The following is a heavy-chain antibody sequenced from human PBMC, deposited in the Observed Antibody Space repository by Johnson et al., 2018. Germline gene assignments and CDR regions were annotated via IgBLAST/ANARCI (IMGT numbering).Heavy chain of an antibody. Sequence: VQLVQSGGGLVHLGGSLRVSCAASGFTFGTSWMTWVRQAPGKGLEYVANISPQGNEKYYADSVYGRFTISRDTARNSLYLQVNSLRADDAAIDFCARDPEWSALDIWGQGTVVTVSS. J-gene: IGHJ3*02. V-gene: IGHV3-7*01. CDR2: ISPQGNEK. CDR3: ARDPEWSALDI. D-gene: IGHD2-8*01. CDR1: GFTFGTSW.